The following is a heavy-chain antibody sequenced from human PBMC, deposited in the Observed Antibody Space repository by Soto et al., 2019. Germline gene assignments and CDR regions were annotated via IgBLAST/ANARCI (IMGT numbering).Heavy chain of an antibody. Sequence: EVHLLESGGGLAQSGGSLRLSCAASGFPFGSYPMGWVRQTPGKGLEWVSGIDAGSATTHYADSVQGRFSISRDNSRNTVYLQMTSLRADDTAVYYCAKDPPLHGDYGRTYYFYSWGQGTLVTVSS. J-gene: IGHJ4*02. CDR3: AKDPPLHGDYGRTYYFYS. CDR2: IDAGSATT. CDR1: GFPFGSYP. V-gene: IGHV3-23*01. D-gene: IGHD4-17*01.